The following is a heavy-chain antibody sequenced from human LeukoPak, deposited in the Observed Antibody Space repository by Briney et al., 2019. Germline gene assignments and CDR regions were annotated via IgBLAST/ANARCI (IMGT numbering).Heavy chain of an antibody. CDR2: IKQDGSEK. CDR1: GFTFSSYW. CDR3: ARDQIPGSSPNCCDDAFDI. J-gene: IGHJ3*02. V-gene: IGHV3-7*01. Sequence: PGGSLRLSCAASGFTFSSYWMSWVRQAPGKGLEWVANIKQDGSEKYYVDSVKGRFTISRDNAKNTLYLQMNSLRAEDTAVYYCARDQIPGSSPNCCDDAFDIWGQGTMVTVSS. D-gene: IGHD2-2*01.